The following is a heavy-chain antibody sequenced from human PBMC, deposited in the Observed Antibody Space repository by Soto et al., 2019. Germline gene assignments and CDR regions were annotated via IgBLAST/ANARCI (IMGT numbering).Heavy chain of an antibody. D-gene: IGHD5-12*01. Sequence: QVQLQQWGAGLLKPSETLSLNCAVTGGSLSGYYWSWISQRQGKGLEGVGEVKEGGHTNYSPSLRGRVTISSDTSNTQFSLRLNSVTAADTGVYYCARGQEGVVATHWDQGSLVTVSS. CDR3: ARGQEGVVATH. V-gene: IGHV4-34*01. CDR2: VKEGGHT. CDR1: GGSLSGYY. J-gene: IGHJ4*02.